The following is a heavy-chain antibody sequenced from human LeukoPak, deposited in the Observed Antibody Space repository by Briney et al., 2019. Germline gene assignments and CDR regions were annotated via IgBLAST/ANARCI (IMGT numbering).Heavy chain of an antibody. J-gene: IGHJ5*02. CDR2: INPSGGST. D-gene: IGHD2-8*01. Sequence: ASVKVSCKASGYTFTSYYMHWVRQAPGQGLEWMGIINPSGGSTSYAQKFQGRVAMTRDTSTSTVYMELSSLRSEDTAVYYCARAGIPGYCTNVTCSNWLDPWGQGTLVTVSS. V-gene: IGHV1-46*01. CDR3: ARAGIPGYCTNVTCSNWLDP. CDR1: GYTFTSYY.